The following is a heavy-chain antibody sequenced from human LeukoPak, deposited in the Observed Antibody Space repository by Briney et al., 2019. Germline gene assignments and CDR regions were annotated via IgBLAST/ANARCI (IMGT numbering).Heavy chain of an antibody. CDR2: IKSKTDGGTT. J-gene: IGHJ4*02. CDR3: TSHSYNYDFWSGPPE. Sequence: GGSLRLSCAASGFTFSNYWMSWVRQAPGKGLEWVGRIKSKTDGGTTDYAAPVKGRFTISRDDSKNTLYLQMNSLKTEDTAVYYCTSHSYNYDFWSGPPEWGQGTLVTVSS. D-gene: IGHD3-3*01. CDR1: GFTFSNYW. V-gene: IGHV3-15*01.